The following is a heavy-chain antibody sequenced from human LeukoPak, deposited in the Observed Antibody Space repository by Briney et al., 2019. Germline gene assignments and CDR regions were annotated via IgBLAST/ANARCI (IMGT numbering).Heavy chain of an antibody. Sequence: GESLKISCKGSGYSFTSYWIGWVRQMPGKGLEWMGIIYPGDSDTSYSPSFQGQVTISADKSISSAYLQWSSLKASDTAMYYCARVQWELLDYFDYWGQGTLVSVSS. D-gene: IGHD1-26*01. V-gene: IGHV5-51*01. CDR1: GYSFTSYW. CDR2: IYPGDSDT. CDR3: ARVQWELLDYFDY. J-gene: IGHJ4*02.